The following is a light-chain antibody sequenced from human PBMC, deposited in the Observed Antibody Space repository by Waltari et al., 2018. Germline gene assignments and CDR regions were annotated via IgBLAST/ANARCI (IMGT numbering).Light chain of an antibody. CDR2: SSS. Sequence: EVVLTQSPGTLSLSPGERATLSCGACRSVSGDYLAWYQQKPGQAPRLLIHSSSSRATGVPDRFSGSGSGTDFTLTISRLEPEDFAVYYCHQYGNSPFTFGPGTKVDIK. V-gene: IGKV3-20*01. CDR3: HQYGNSPFT. CDR1: RSVSGDY. J-gene: IGKJ3*01.